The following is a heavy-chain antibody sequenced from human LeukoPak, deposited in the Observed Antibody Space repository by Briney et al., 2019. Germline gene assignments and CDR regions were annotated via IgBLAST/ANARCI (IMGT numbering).Heavy chain of an antibody. D-gene: IGHD3-9*01. V-gene: IGHV3-9*01. J-gene: IGHJ5*02. CDR2: ISWNSGSI. Sequence: PGGSLRLSCAASGFTFDDYAMHWVRQAPGKGLEWGSGISWNSGSIVCAVSVKGRFTISRDNAKNSLYLQMNSLRAEDTALYYCAKDAYYDILTGVHWFHPWGQGTLVTVSS. CDR3: AKDAYYDILTGVHWFHP. CDR1: GFTFDDYA.